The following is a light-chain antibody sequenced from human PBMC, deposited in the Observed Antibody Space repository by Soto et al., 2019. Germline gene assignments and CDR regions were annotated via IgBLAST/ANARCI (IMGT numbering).Light chain of an antibody. V-gene: IGKV3-15*01. Sequence: RVMTQSPATLSVSPGDRVTPSCRAGRSVSSDLAWYQQKPGQAPRLLIYGASTRATGIPARFSGSGSGTGFTLTISSLQSEDFAIYYCQQYNNWYQYTFDQGTKVDIK. CDR2: GAS. CDR3: QQYNNWYQYT. J-gene: IGKJ2*01. CDR1: RSVSSD.